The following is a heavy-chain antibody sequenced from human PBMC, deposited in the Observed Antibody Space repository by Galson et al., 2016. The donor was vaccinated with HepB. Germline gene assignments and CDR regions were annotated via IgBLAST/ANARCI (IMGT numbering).Heavy chain of an antibody. CDR1: GDSIVNSGYY. CDR2: SYYSGST. J-gene: IGHJ4*02. D-gene: IGHD3-9*01. Sequence: LSLTCIFSGDSIVNSGYYWGWIRQTPGKGLEWIGSSYYSGSTYYNASLRSRITISVDTSKNQFSLKLSSVTAADTALYFCARHSRHFDVVTGPSPGYFDFWGQGTLVTASS. V-gene: IGHV4-39*01. CDR3: ARHSRHFDVVTGPSPGYFDF.